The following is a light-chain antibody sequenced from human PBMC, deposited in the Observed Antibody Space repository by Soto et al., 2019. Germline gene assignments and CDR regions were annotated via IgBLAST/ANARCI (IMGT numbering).Light chain of an antibody. Sequence: QSVLTQPPSVSGAPGQMVTISCTGNTSNIGAGYDVHWYQQLPGTAPKVLIFANSHRPSGGPDRFSGSKSGTAASLGITGLQAEDEADYYCQSFDRSLSEYVFGSGTKVTVL. CDR3: QSFDRSLSEYV. V-gene: IGLV1-40*01. CDR1: TSNIGAGYD. J-gene: IGLJ1*01. CDR2: ANS.